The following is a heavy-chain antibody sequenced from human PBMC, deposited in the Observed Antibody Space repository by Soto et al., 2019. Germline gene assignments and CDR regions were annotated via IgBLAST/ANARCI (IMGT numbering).Heavy chain of an antibody. CDR1: GGSTSSSSYF. J-gene: IGHJ5*02. CDR3: ARHPSDFWFDP. D-gene: IGHD2-21*02. CDR2: IYYSGST. V-gene: IGHV4-39*01. Sequence: SETLSLTCSVSGGSTSSSSYFWGWIRQPPGKGLEWIGSIYYSGSTYYNPPLKSRVTVSVDTSKNQFSLKLSSVTAADTAVYYCARHPSDFWFDPWGQGTLVTVSS.